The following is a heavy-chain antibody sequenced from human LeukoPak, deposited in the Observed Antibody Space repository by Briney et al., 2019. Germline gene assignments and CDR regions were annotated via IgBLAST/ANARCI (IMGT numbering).Heavy chain of an antibody. CDR3: AKDIGRFGELLYFDY. CDR2: ISSSSSYI. D-gene: IGHD3-10*01. Sequence: GGSLRLSCAASGFTFSSYSMNWVRQAPGKGLEWVSSISSSSSYIYYADSVKGRFTISRDNAKNSLYLQMNSLRAEDTALYYCAKDIGRFGELLYFDYWGQGTLVTVSS. CDR1: GFTFSSYS. J-gene: IGHJ4*02. V-gene: IGHV3-21*04.